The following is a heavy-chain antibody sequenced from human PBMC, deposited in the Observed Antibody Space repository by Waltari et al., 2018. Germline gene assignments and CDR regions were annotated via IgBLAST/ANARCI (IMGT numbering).Heavy chain of an antibody. V-gene: IGHV4-38-2*02. CDR2: MYPTGTT. D-gene: IGHD1-26*01. Sequence: QVQLQESGPGLVKPSETLSLTCTVSGFFINSGYYWGWIRQPPGKGLEWLGSMYPTGTTYYNPSLTGRVTISMDTSKHQISLKLTSVTAADTAVYYCARESGRYDFDYWGQGALVTVSS. CDR3: ARESGRYDFDY. CDR1: GFFINSGYY. J-gene: IGHJ4*02.